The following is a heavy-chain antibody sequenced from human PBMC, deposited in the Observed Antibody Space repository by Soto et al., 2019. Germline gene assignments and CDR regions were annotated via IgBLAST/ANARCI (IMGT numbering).Heavy chain of an antibody. CDR3: ARRFLNVYAIQESRYFDY. CDR2: IYYSGST. V-gene: IGHV4-59*12. CDR1: GGSISSYY. Sequence: SSETLSLTCTVSGGSISSYYWSWIRQPPGKGLEWIGYIYYSGSTNYNPSLKSRVTISVDTSKNQFSLKLSSVTAADTAVYYCARRFLNVYAIQESRYFDYWGQGTLVTVSS. J-gene: IGHJ4*02. D-gene: IGHD2-8*01.